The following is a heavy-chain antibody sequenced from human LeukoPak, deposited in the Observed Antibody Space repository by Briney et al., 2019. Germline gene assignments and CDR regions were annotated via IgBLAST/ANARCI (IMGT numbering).Heavy chain of an antibody. D-gene: IGHD2/OR15-2a*01. CDR3: ARERTTIVSGTTIGAY. J-gene: IGHJ4*02. Sequence: GGSLRLSCVASGFTFNNYAMTWVRQAPGKGLEWVSAISGSGYSTYYADSVKGRFTISRDNSKNTLYLQMNSLTADDTAVYYCARERTTIVSGTTIGAYWGQGTLVTVSS. CDR2: ISGSGYST. V-gene: IGHV3-23*01. CDR1: GFTFNNYA.